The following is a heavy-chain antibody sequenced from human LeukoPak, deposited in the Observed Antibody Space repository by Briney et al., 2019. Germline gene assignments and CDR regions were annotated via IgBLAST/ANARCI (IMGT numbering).Heavy chain of an antibody. V-gene: IGHV4-59*01. CDR2: IYYSGST. CDR3: ASGELGYCSSTSCYFGVLGY. D-gene: IGHD2-2*01. J-gene: IGHJ4*02. CDR1: GGSISSYY. Sequence: PSETLSLTCTVSGGSISSYYWSWIRQPPGKGREWIGYIYYSGSTNYNPSLKSRVTISVDTSKNQFSLKLSSVTAADTAVYYCASGELGYCSSTSCYFGVLGYWGQGTLVTVSS.